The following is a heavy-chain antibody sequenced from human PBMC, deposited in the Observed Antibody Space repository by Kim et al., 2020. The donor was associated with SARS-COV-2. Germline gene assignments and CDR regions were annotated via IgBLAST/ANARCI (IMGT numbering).Heavy chain of an antibody. CDR1: GYTFTSYY. J-gene: IGHJ6*02. CDR3: ARDLSRFVDLWGIVGASPLSNGMDV. V-gene: IGHV1-46*01. D-gene: IGHD1-26*01. CDR2: INPSVGST. Sequence: ASVKVSCKASGYTFTSYYMHWVRQAPGQGLEWMGIINPSVGSTSYAQKFQGRVTMTRDKSTSTVYMELSSLRSEDTAVYYCARDLSRFVDLWGIVGASPLSNGMDVWGQGTTVTVSS.